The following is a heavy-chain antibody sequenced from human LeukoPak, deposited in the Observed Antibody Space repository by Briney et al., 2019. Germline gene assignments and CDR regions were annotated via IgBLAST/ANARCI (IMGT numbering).Heavy chain of an antibody. CDR3: ARGTGIDCSGGSSYSYWFDP. J-gene: IGHJ5*02. V-gene: IGHV1-69*04. CDR1: GGTFSSYA. D-gene: IGHD2-15*01. CDR2: IIPILGIA. Sequence: SVKVSCKASGGTFSSYAISWVRQAPGQGLEWMGRIIPILGIANYAQKFQGRVTITADKSTSTAYMELSSLRSEDTAVYYCARGTGIDCSGGSSYSYWFDPWGQGTLVTVSS.